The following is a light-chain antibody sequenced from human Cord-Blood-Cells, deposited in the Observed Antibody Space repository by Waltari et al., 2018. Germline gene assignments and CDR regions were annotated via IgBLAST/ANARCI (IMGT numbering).Light chain of an antibody. CDR1: SSDVGSYNL. CDR3: CSYAGSSTWV. CDR2: EGS. J-gene: IGLJ3*02. Sequence: QSALTQPASVSGSPGQSITISCTGTSSDVGSYNLVSWYQQHPGKAPKLMLYEGSKPPAGLVNLFPGSKSGNTAPLTISGLQAEDDADYYCCSYAGSSTWVFGGGTKLTVL. V-gene: IGLV2-23*01.